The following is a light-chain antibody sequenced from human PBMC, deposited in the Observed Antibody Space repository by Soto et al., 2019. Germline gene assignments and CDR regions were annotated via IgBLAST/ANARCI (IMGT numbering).Light chain of an antibody. CDR2: EVT. V-gene: IGLV2-14*01. CDR3: SSFTTTNTCV. Sequence: QSALTQPTSVSGSPGQSITISCTGTSSDVGSYDFVSWFQQHPGKAPKLMIYEVTNRPAGVSYRFSGSKSGNTASLTISGLQAEDEADYYCSSFTTTNTCVFGVGTNLTVL. CDR1: SSDVGSYDF. J-gene: IGLJ3*02.